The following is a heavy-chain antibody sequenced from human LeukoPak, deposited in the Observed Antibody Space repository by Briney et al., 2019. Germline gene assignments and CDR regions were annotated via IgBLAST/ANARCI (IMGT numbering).Heavy chain of an antibody. D-gene: IGHD6-19*01. J-gene: IGHJ6*02. V-gene: IGHV1-69*04. CDR1: GGTFISYA. CDR3: ARGEGSSGWYGGRPYYYYDMDV. Sequence: SVKVSCKASGGTFISYAISWVRQAPGQGLEWMGRIIPILGIANYAQKFQGGVTITADKSTSTAYMELSSLRSEDTAVYYCARGEGSSGWYGGRPYYYYDMDVWGQGTTVTVSS. CDR2: IIPILGIA.